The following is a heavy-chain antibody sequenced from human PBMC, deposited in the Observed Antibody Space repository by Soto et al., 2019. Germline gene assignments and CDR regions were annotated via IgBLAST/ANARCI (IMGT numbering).Heavy chain of an antibody. CDR2: IYYTGTT. CDR1: DSPISSYY. D-gene: IGHD3-22*01. Sequence: SETLSLTCTVSDSPISSYYWGWFRHPPGLGLEWVGYIYYTGTTTYNPSLRSRVAISLDASKSQFSLNLTSVTAADTAVYFCARLGGYYQAFDYWGPGALVTVSS. CDR3: ARLGGYYQAFDY. J-gene: IGHJ4*01. V-gene: IGHV4-59*08.